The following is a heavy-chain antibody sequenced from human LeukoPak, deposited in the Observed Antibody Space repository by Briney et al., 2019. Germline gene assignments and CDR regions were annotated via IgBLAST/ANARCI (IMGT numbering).Heavy chain of an antibody. D-gene: IGHD2-15*01. J-gene: IGHJ6*02. V-gene: IGHV1-69*13. CDR1: GGTFSSYA. Sequence: ASVKVSCKASGGTFSSYAISWVRQAPGQGLEWMGGIIPIFGTANYAQKFQGRVTITADESTSTAYMELSSLRSEDTAVHYCARAVAVVAAEPRYYYGMDVWGQGTTVTVSS. CDR2: IIPIFGTA. CDR3: ARAVAVVAAEPRYYYGMDV.